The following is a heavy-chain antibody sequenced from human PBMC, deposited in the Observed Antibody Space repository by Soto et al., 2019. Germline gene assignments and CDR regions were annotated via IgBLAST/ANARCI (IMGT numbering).Heavy chain of an antibody. CDR1: GFTFSDHA. Sequence: QVQLVASGGGVVQPGTSLRLSCAASGFTFSDHAMHWVRQAPGKGLEWVAVVWFDGGNKFYTDSVKGRITISRDNSKNTLFLQMNSLRVVDTAVDYGAIAPAGEYTLYRYYTIDVWGQWTPFTFYS. J-gene: IGHJ6*02. D-gene: IGHD4-17*01. CDR3: AIAPAGEYTLYRYYTIDV. CDR2: VWFDGGNK. V-gene: IGHV3-33*01.